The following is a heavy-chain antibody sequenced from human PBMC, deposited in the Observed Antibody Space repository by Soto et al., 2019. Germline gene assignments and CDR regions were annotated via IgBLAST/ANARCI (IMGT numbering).Heavy chain of an antibody. D-gene: IGHD1-26*01. V-gene: IGHV3-23*01. CDR2: ITGSGGDT. CDR3: AKGSREARPYYLDY. Sequence: EVQLLGSGGGLVQPGGSLRLSCASSGFTFNNYAMSWVRQAPGKGLEWISAITGSGGDTYYADSVKGRFTISRDNSKNTLYLQMNTLSAEDTAEYYWAKGSREARPYYLDYWGQGTLVAVSS. J-gene: IGHJ4*02. CDR1: GFTFNNYA.